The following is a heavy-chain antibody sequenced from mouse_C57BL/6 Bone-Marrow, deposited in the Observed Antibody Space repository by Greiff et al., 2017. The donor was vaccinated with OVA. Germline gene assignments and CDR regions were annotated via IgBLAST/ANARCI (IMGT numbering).Heavy chain of an antibody. CDR1: GFTFSDYG. Sequence: EVQVVESGGGLVKPGGSLKLSCAASGFTFSDYGMHWVRQAPEKGLEWVAYISSGSSTIYYADTVKGRFTISRDNAKNTLFLQMTSLRSEDTAMYYCAREFDYDVDAMDYWGQGTSVTVSS. V-gene: IGHV5-17*01. J-gene: IGHJ4*01. CDR2: ISSGSSTI. CDR3: AREFDYDVDAMDY. D-gene: IGHD2-4*01.